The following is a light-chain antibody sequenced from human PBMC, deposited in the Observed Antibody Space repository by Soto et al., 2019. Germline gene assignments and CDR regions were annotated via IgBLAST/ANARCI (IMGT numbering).Light chain of an antibody. V-gene: IGKV1-5*03. J-gene: IGKJ1*01. CDR1: QTISSW. CDR2: KAS. Sequence: IQMTQSPSTLSGSVGDRVTITCRASQTISSWLAWYQQKPGKAPKLLIYKASTLKSGVTSRFSGSGSGTEFTLTISSLQPDDFATYYCQQSYSTPRTFGQGTKVDIK. CDR3: QQSYSTPRT.